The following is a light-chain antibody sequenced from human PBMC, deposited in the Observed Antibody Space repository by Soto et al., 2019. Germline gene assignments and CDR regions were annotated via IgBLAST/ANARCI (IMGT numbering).Light chain of an antibody. V-gene: IGKV3-11*01. J-gene: IGKJ2*01. CDR2: DVS. Sequence: IVLTQSPATLSLSPGARATLSCRASQSVSSFLAWYQQKPGQAPRLLIYDVSNRATGIPARFSGSGSGTDFTLIISSLEPEDFAVYYCLQRSNWPYTFGQGTSLQIK. CDR1: QSVSSF. CDR3: LQRSNWPYT.